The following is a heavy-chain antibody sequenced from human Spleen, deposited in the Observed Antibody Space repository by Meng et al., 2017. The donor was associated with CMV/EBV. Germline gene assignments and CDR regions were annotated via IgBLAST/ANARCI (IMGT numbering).Heavy chain of an antibody. CDR2: IYTSGRT. CDR1: GGSSSSYY. D-gene: IGHD3-22*01. CDR3: ARVRLGDSSGLQWYYFDY. Sequence: QEPGPVIGHPSATPSLTCTASGGSSSSYYGSWIRQPAGKGLEWIGLIYTSGRTNYNPSLKSRVTMSVDTSKNQFSLKLSSVTAADTAVYYCARVRLGDSSGLQWYYFDYWGQGTLVTVSS. J-gene: IGHJ4*02. V-gene: IGHV4-4*07.